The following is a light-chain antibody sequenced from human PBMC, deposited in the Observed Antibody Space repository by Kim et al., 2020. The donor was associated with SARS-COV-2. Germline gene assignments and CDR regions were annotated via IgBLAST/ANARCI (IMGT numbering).Light chain of an antibody. Sequence: SVGDRVTITCRASQSISSYLNWYQQKPGKAPKLLIYAASSLQSGVPSRFSGSGSGTDFTLTISSLQPEDFATYYCQQSYSTLMLTFGGGTKVDIK. V-gene: IGKV1-39*01. J-gene: IGKJ4*01. CDR3: QQSYSTLMLT. CDR2: AAS. CDR1: QSISSY.